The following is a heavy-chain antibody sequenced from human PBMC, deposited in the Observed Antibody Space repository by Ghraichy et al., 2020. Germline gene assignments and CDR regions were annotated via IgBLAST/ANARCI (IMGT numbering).Heavy chain of an antibody. D-gene: IGHD1-26*01. Sequence: SETLSLTCTVSGYSISSGYYWCWLRQSPGKGLECIWIIYYSGSTYNNPSLKSRVIISVDTSKNQFFLKVSSVTAADTAVYHCARDRSRYTGCDYYYYGIDVWGQGTTVTVSS. CDR2: IYYSGST. J-gene: IGHJ6*02. CDR1: GYSISSGYY. CDR3: ARDRSRYTGCDYYYYGIDV. V-gene: IGHV4-38-2*02.